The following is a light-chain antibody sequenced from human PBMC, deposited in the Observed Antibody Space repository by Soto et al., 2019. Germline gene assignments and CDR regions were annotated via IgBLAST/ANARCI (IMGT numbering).Light chain of an antibody. J-gene: IGLJ2*01. Sequence: QSALTQPPSVSGAPGQRVTISCTGSSSNIGAGYDVHWYQQLPGTAPKLLIYGNSNRPSGVPDRFSGAKSGTSASLAITGLQAEDEAEYYCQSYDSSLTHVVFGGGTQLTVL. CDR2: GNS. V-gene: IGLV1-40*01. CDR3: QSYDSSLTHVV. CDR1: SSNIGAGYD.